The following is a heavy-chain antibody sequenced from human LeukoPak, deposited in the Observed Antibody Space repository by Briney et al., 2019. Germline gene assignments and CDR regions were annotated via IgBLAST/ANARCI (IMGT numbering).Heavy chain of an antibody. D-gene: IGHD3-22*01. V-gene: IGHV4-4*02. Sequence: PSETLSLTCAVSGGSISSSNWWSWVRQPPGKGLEWIGEIYHSGSTNYNPSLKSRVTISVDKSKNQFSLKLSSVTAADTAVYYCARIRYSRLLFRGGDFDYWGQGTLVTVSS. CDR1: GGSISSSNW. CDR2: IYHSGST. J-gene: IGHJ4*02. CDR3: ARIRYSRLLFRGGDFDY.